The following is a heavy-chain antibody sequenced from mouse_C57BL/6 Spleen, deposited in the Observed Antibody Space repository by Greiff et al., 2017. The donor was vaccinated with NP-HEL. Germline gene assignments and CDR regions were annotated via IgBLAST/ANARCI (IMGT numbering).Heavy chain of an antibody. CDR2: IDPEDGET. CDR1: GFNIKDYY. J-gene: IGHJ4*01. Sequence: DVKLVESGAELVKPGASVKLSCTASGFNIKDYYMHWVKQRTEQGLEWIGRIDPEDGETKYAPKFQGKATITADTSSNTAYLQLSSLTSEDTAVYYCARWGKRGNYYAMDYWGQGTSVTVSS. D-gene: IGHD2-1*01. V-gene: IGHV14-2*01. CDR3: ARWGKRGNYYAMDY.